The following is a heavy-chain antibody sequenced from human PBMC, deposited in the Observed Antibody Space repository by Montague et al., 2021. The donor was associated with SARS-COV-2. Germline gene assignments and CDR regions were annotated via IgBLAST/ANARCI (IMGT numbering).Heavy chain of an antibody. D-gene: IGHD4-17*01. CDR3: AKLSTDYGDYRNYFDY. Sequence: SLRLSCAASGFTFDDYAMHWVRQAPGKGLEWVSGISWNSGSIGYADSVKGRFTISRDNAKNSLYLQMNSLRAEDTALYYGAKLSTDYGDYRNYFDYWGQGTLVTVSS. V-gene: IGHV3-9*01. J-gene: IGHJ4*02. CDR1: GFTFDDYA. CDR2: ISWNSGSI.